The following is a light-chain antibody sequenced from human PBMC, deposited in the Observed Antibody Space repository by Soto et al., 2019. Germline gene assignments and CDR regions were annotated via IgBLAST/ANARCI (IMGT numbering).Light chain of an antibody. Sequence: EIVLTQSPATLSLSPGERATLSCRASQSVSSYLAWYQQKPGQVPRLVIYDASNRATGIPGRFSGSGSGTXXXXXXXSLEPEDFGVYYCQQRSSWPRTFGQGTKVEIK. J-gene: IGKJ1*01. CDR2: DAS. V-gene: IGKV3-11*01. CDR3: QQRSSWPRT. CDR1: QSVSSY.